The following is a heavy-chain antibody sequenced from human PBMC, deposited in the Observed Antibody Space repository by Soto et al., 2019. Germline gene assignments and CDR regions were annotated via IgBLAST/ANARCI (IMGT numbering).Heavy chain of an antibody. V-gene: IGHV1-2*02. D-gene: IGHD2-21*02. CDR2: INPNSGGA. Sequence: QVQLVQSGAEVKKPGASVRVACKTSGYTFTDHYMHWVRQAPGQGLEWMGWINPNSGGALYAQKFQDRVTMTRDTSISTAYMEVSRLRSDDTAVYYCTSGLKFDSESWGQGTLVTVSS. CDR3: TSGLKFDSES. CDR1: GYTFTDHY. J-gene: IGHJ4*02.